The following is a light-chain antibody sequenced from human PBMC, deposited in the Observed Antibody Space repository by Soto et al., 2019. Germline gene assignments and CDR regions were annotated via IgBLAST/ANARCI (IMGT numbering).Light chain of an antibody. Sequence: IVLTQSPDTLSLSPGERATLACRASQSVSSSQLVWYQQKPGQAPRRLTYAASSRATSIPARCSGSRSGTAYTLNVTDLETEDFAVYYCQHYANSVWTFGQGTKVE. CDR1: QSVSSSQ. J-gene: IGKJ1*01. V-gene: IGKV3-20*01. CDR2: AAS. CDR3: QHYANSVWT.